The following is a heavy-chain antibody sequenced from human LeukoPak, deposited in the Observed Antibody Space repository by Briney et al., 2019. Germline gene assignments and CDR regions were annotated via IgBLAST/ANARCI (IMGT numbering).Heavy chain of an antibody. Sequence: PGRSLRLSCAASGFTFSSYGMHWVRQAPGKGLEWVAVISYDGSNKYYADSVKGRFTISRDNSKNTLYLQMNSLRAEDTAVYYCAKEAGGRPNWFDPWGQGTLATVSS. CDR1: GFTFSSYG. J-gene: IGHJ5*02. V-gene: IGHV3-30*18. CDR3: AKEAGGRPNWFDP. D-gene: IGHD3-16*01. CDR2: ISYDGSNK.